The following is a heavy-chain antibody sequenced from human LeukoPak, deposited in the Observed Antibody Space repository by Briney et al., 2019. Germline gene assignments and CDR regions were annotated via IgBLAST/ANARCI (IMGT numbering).Heavy chain of an antibody. J-gene: IGHJ4*02. Sequence: SQTLSLTCTVSGGSISSGDYYWSWIRQPPGKGLEWIGYIYYSGSTYYNPSLKSRVTISVDTSKNQFSLKLSSVTAADTAVYYCAGEPRTTVTTDYWGQGTLVTVSS. CDR3: AGEPRTTVTTDY. CDR2: IYYSGST. CDR1: GGSISSGDYY. D-gene: IGHD4-17*01. V-gene: IGHV4-30-4*01.